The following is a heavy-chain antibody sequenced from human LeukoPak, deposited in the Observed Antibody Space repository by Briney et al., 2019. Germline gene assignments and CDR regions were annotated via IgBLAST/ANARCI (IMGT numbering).Heavy chain of an antibody. CDR1: GGTFSSYA. V-gene: IGHV1-69*13. CDR3: ARATTVVTSAAFDI. D-gene: IGHD4-23*01. J-gene: IGHJ3*02. CDR2: IIPIFGTA. Sequence: ASVKVSCKASGGTFSSYAISWVRQAPGQGLEWMGGIIPIFGTANYAQKFQGRVTITADESTSTAYMELSSLRSEDTAMYYCARATTVVTSAAFDIWGQGTMVTVSS.